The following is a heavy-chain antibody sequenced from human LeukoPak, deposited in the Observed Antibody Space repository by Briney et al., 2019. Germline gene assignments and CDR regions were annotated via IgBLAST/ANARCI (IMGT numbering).Heavy chain of an antibody. CDR1: GFTFSSYA. CDR2: ISGSGGIT. CDR3: AKDVYDYVWGSYREDAFDI. Sequence: GGSLRLSCAASGFTFSSYAMSWVRQAPGKGLEWVSAISGSGGITYYADSVKGRFTISRDNSKNTLYLQMNSLRAEDTAVYYCAKDVYDYVWGSYREDAFDIWGQGTMVTVSS. J-gene: IGHJ3*02. V-gene: IGHV3-23*01. D-gene: IGHD3-16*02.